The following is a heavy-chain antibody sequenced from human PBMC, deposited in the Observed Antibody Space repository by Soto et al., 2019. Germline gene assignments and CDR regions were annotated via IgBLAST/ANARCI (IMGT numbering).Heavy chain of an antibody. CDR1: GFTFSSYD. J-gene: IGHJ3*02. CDR2: IGTAGDT. D-gene: IGHD1-20*01. V-gene: IGHV3-13*01. Sequence: GGSLRLSCAASGFTFSSYDMHWVRQATGKGLEWVSAIGTAGDTYYPGSVKGRFTISRENAKNSLYLQMYSLRAGDTAVYYCARLTESYAFDIWGQGTMVTVSS. CDR3: ARLTESYAFDI.